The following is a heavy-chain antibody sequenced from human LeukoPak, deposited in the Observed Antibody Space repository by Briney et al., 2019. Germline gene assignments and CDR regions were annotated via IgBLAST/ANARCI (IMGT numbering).Heavy chain of an antibody. J-gene: IGHJ4*02. Sequence: GGSLRLSCAASGFTFRSHWMSWVHQPPGDELEWVASIKQEGSEKYYVDSVRGRFTVSRDNAKNSLYLQMNSLRAEDTAVYYCARLMGDRTIYDSWGQGTLVTVSS. D-gene: IGHD1-26*01. CDR2: IKQEGSEK. CDR1: GFTFRSHW. V-gene: IGHV3-7*01. CDR3: ARLMGDRTIYDS.